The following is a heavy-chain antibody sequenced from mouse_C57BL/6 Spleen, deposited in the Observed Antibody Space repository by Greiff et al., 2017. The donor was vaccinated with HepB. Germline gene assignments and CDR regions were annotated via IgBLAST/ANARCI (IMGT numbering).Heavy chain of an antibody. D-gene: IGHD1-1*01. J-gene: IGHJ4*01. CDR3: ARESSYYAMDY. Sequence: DVQLVESGGGLVKPGGSLKLSCAASGFTFSSYAMSWVRQTPEKRLEWVATISDGGSYTYYPDNVKGRFTISRDNAKNNLYLQMSHLKSEDTAMYYCARESSYYAMDYWGQGTSVTVSS. CDR2: ISDGGSYT. V-gene: IGHV5-4*01. CDR1: GFTFSSYA.